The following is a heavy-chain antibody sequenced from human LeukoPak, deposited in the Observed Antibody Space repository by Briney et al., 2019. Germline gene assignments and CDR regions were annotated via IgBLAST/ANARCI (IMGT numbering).Heavy chain of an antibody. CDR2: INHSGST. CDR1: GGSFSGYY. D-gene: IGHD6-13*01. V-gene: IGHV4-34*01. J-gene: IGHJ4*02. Sequence: SETLSLTCAVYGGSFSGYYWSWIRQPPGKGLEWIGEINHSGSTNYNPSLKSRVTISADTSKNQFSLKLSSVTAADTAVYYCASRYSSSWYAGDYWGQGTLVTVSS. CDR3: ASRYSSSWYAGDY.